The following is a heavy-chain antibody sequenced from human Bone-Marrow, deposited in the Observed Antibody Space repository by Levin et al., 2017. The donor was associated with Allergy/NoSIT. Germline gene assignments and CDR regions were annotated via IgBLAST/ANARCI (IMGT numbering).Heavy chain of an antibody. D-gene: IGHD2-8*02. CDR1: GFTVSNHY. Sequence: GESLKISCAASGFTVSNHYMSWVRQAPGKGLEGVSVIYSGGQTHYADSVRGRFTISRDSSNNTLYLQMNSLRAEDTAMYYCARAPSPGANWGQGTLVTVSS. CDR2: IYSGGQT. V-gene: IGHV3-53*01. CDR3: ARAPSPGAN. J-gene: IGHJ4*02.